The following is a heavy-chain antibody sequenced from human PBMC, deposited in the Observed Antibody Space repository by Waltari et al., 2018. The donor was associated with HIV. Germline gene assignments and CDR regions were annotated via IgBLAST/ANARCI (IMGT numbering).Heavy chain of an antibody. CDR3: ARVRGYSCWD. CDR2: IKQDGSEK. D-gene: IGHD2-2*01. J-gene: IGHJ4*02. Sequence: EVQLVESGGGLVQPGGSLRLSCGASGFTFTSYWMSWVRQAPGKGREWVSNIKQDGSEKYYVDSMKGRFTISRDNAKNSLYLQMNSLRAEDTAVYYCARVRGYSCWDWGQGTLVTVSS. CDR1: GFTFTSYW. V-gene: IGHV3-7*01.